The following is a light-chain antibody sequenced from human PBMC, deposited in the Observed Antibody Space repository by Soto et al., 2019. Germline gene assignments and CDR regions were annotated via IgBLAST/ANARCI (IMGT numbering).Light chain of an antibody. Sequence: EIQMTQSPSSLSASVGDRVTITCRASPGIGNGLAWYQQKPGKAPKRLIYAASNLQSGVPSRFSGSRSGTEFTLTITSLQPEDFATYFCLQRSSYPLTFGGGTKVEIK. CDR2: AAS. V-gene: IGKV1-17*01. CDR1: PGIGNG. J-gene: IGKJ4*01. CDR3: LQRSSYPLT.